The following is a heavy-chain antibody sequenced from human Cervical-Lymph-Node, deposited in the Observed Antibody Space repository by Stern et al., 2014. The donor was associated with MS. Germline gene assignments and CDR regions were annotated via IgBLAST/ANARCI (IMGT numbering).Heavy chain of an antibody. V-gene: IGHV3-33*01. CDR2: IWYDGSNK. D-gene: IGHD4-23*01. CDR1: GFTFSSYG. CDR3: AREGGNPAEYFQH. J-gene: IGHJ1*01. Sequence: VQLVQSGGGVVQPGRSLRLSCAASGFTFSSYGIHWVRQAPGKGLAWVAVIWYDGSNKYYADSVKGRFTISRDNTKNTLYLQMNSLRAEDTAVYYCAREGGNPAEYFQHWGQGTLVTVSS.